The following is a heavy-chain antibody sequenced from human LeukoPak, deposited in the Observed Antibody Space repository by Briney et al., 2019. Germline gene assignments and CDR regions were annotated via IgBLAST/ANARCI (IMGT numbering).Heavy chain of an antibody. CDR3: ARSMVRGVEGPAPFDP. CDR1: GYTFTSYY. CDR2: INPSGGST. J-gene: IGHJ5*02. D-gene: IGHD3-10*01. Sequence: ATVKVSCKASGYTFTSYYMHSVRQAPGQGLEWMGIINPSGGSTSYAQKFQGGVTMTRDTSTSTVYMELSSLRSEDTAVYYCARSMVRGVEGPAPFDPWGQGTLVTVSS. V-gene: IGHV1-46*01.